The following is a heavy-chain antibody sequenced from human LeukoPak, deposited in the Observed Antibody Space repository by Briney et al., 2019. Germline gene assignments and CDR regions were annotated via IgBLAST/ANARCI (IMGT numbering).Heavy chain of an antibody. J-gene: IGHJ5*02. CDR2: INPDGSST. V-gene: IGHV3-74*01. CDR3: ARSSWFDT. Sequence: TGGSLRLSWAASGFTFGSYWMHWVRQPPGKGLVWVSRINPDGSSTSYADSEKGRFTISRDNTKNTLYLQMNSLRAEDTAVYYCARSSWFDTWGQGTLVTVSS. CDR1: GFTFGSYW.